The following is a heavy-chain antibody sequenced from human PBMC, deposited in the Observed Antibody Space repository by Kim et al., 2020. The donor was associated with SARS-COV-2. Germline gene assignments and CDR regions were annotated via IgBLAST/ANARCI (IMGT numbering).Heavy chain of an antibody. CDR3: ARVRLFLPIYYYYGMDV. Sequence: SETLSLTCAVYGGSFSGYYWSWIRQPPGKGLEWIGEINHSGSTNYNPSLKSRVTISVDTSKNQFSLKLSSVTAADTAVYYCARVRLFLPIYYYYGMDVWGQGTTVTVSS. V-gene: IGHV4-34*01. CDR1: GGSFSGYY. CDR2: INHSGST. D-gene: IGHD3-22*01. J-gene: IGHJ6*02.